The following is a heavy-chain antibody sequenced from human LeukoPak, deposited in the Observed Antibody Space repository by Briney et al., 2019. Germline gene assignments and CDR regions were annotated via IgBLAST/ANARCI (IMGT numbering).Heavy chain of an antibody. D-gene: IGHD3-22*01. CDR3: ASLKNYYGSSGYLVTDAFDI. Sequence: ASVKVSCKASGGTFSSYAISWVRQAPGQGLEWMGGIIPIFGTANYAQKLQGRVTMTTDTSTSTAYMELRSLKSDDTAVYYCASLKNYYGSSGYLVTDAFDIWGQGTMVTVSS. CDR2: IIPIFGTA. CDR1: GGTFSSYA. V-gene: IGHV1-69*05. J-gene: IGHJ3*02.